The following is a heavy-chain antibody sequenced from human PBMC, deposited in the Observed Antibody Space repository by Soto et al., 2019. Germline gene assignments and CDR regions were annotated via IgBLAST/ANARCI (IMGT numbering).Heavy chain of an antibody. V-gene: IGHV3-21*01. CDR2: INSSGSYI. CDR3: ARDLRAYYFDY. J-gene: IGHJ4*02. CDR1: GFTSSSNS. D-gene: IGHD3-9*01. Sequence: PXRSLILSFSASGFTSSSNSMNWVRQAPGKWLDWVSSINSSGSYIYYADSVKGRFTISRDNAKNSLYLQMNSRRAEDTAVYYCARDLRAYYFDYWGQGTLVTVSS.